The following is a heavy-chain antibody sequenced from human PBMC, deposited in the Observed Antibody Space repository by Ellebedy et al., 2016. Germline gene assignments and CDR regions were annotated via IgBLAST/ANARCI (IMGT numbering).Heavy chain of an antibody. V-gene: IGHV5-51*01. D-gene: IGHD6-13*01. CDR3: ARHPGIAGPGDY. J-gene: IGHJ4*02. CDR2: MYPRDSDT. Sequence: GESLKISXKASGYSFSNYWIGWVRQMPGKGLEWMGVMYPRDSDTRYSPSFRGQVTISVDKSINTAYLQWSTLKASDTAMYFCARHPGIAGPGDYWGQGTLVTVSS. CDR1: GYSFSNYW.